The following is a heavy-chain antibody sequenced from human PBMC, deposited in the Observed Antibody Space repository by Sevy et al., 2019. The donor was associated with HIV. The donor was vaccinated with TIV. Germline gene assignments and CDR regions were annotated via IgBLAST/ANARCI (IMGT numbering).Heavy chain of an antibody. J-gene: IGHJ6*02. D-gene: IGHD3-10*01. CDR3: ARGGSGDYYYYGVDV. Sequence: GGSLRLSCVGSGFTFRNFGVHWLRQAPGKGLEWLSVVSYDGSSKYYVDSVKGRFIVSRDNSKNTLYLQMNSLRTKDTAVYYCARGGSGDYYYYGVDVWGQGTTVTVSS. V-gene: IGHV3-30*03. CDR1: GFTFRNFG. CDR2: VSYDGSSK.